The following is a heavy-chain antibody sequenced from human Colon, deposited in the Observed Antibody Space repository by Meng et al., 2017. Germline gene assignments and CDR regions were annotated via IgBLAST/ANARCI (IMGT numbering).Heavy chain of an antibody. CDR1: GGSLSGYY. CDR2: SDHFGNT. V-gene: IGHV4-34*01. Sequence: QQWGAGLVKPSETLSLTCAVYGGSLSGYYCYWFRQPPGKGLEWIGGSDHFGNTIYNPSLKGRLTLSVDTSKNQISLRLTSVLAAATAVYYCVYFRSGYFTSGQGTLVTVSS. CDR3: VYFRSGYFT. D-gene: IGHD3-22*01. J-gene: IGHJ5*02.